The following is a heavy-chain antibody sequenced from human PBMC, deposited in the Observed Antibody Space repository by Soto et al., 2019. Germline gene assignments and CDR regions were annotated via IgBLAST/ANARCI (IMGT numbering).Heavy chain of an antibody. Sequence: PGGSLRLSCAASGFTFNNYAMNWFRQAPGRGLEWVSFISLNGDSTYYADSVKGRFTISRDNAKNSLSLQMNSLRAEDTAVYYCVRDHIWSFDYWGQGTPVTVSS. J-gene: IGHJ4*02. D-gene: IGHD3-10*01. CDR3: VRDHIWSFDY. V-gene: IGHV3-23*01. CDR2: ISLNGDST. CDR1: GFTFNNYA.